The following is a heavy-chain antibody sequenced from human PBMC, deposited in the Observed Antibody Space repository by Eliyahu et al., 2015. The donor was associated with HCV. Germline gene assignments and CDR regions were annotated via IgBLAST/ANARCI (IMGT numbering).Heavy chain of an antibody. CDR2: MHPDSGNT. J-gene: IGHJ4*02. CDR3: ARGEFGRGRDY. V-gene: IGHV1-8*03. Sequence: QVQLVQSGAEVKKPGASVKVSCKASGYTFTSYDINWVRQANGRGLEWMGWMHPDSGNTGYAQKFQGRVTITRDTSINTAYLELSSLRSEDTAVYYCARGEFGRGRDYWGQGTLVTVSS. CDR1: GYTFTSYD. D-gene: IGHD3-10*01.